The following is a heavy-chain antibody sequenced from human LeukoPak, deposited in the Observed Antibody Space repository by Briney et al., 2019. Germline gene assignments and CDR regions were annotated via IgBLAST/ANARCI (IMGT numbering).Heavy chain of an antibody. CDR2: INPNSGGT. CDR1: GYTFTGYY. CDR3: ARDQSWFDAFDI. Sequence: GASVKVSCKASGYTFTGYYMHWVRQAPGQGLEWMGWINPNSGGTIYAQKFQGRVTMTRDTSISTAYMELSRLRSDDTAVYYCARDQSWFDAFDIWGQGTMVTVSS. D-gene: IGHD3-9*01. V-gene: IGHV1-2*02. J-gene: IGHJ3*02.